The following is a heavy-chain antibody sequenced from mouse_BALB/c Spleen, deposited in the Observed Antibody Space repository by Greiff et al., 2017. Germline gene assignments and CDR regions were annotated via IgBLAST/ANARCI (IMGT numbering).Heavy chain of an antibody. V-gene: IGHV5-15*02. CDR2: ISNLAYSI. J-gene: IGHJ2*01. CDR3: ARASLRGYYFDY. Sequence: EVKVEESGGGLVQPGGSRKLSCAASGFTFSDYGMAWVRQAPGKGPEWVAFISNLAYSIYYADTVTGRFTISRENAKNTLYLEMSSLRSEDTAMYYCARASLRGYYFDYWGQGTTLTVSS. CDR1: GFTFSDYG.